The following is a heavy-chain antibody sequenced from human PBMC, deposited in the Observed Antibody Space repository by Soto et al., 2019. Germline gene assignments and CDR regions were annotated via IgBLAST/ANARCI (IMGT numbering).Heavy chain of an antibody. D-gene: IGHD3-3*01. CDR2: IWYDGSNK. J-gene: IGHJ4*02. Sequence: PGGSLRLSCAASGFTFSSYGMHWVRQAPGKGLEWVAVIWYDGSNKYYADSVKGRFTISRDNSKNTLYLQMNSLRAEDTAVYYCARYGSVGSWSGYYFDYWGQGTLVTVSS. CDR1: GFTFSSYG. CDR3: ARYGSVGSWSGYYFDY. V-gene: IGHV3-33*01.